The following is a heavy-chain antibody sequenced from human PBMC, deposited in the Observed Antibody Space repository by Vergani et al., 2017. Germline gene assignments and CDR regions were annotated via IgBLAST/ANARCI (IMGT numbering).Heavy chain of an antibody. CDR3: ARDGSYDILTGYYNREYFQH. Sequence: EVQLVESGGGLVQPGGSLRLSCAASGFTFSSYWMHWVRQAPGKGLVLVSRINSDGSSTSYADSVKGRFTSSRDNAKNTLYLQMNSLRAEDTAVYYCARDGSYDILTGYYNREYFQHWGQGTLVTVSS. J-gene: IGHJ1*01. CDR2: INSDGSST. CDR1: GFTFSSYW. V-gene: IGHV3-74*01. D-gene: IGHD3-9*01.